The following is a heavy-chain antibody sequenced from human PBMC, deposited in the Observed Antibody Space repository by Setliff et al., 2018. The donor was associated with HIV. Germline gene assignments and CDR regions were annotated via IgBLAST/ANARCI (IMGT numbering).Heavy chain of an antibody. Sequence: GGSLRLSCAASGFTFSNAWMSWVRQVTGEGLEWVSAIGTGGDTYYADSVKGRFTISRENAKNSLYLQMNNVRAGDTAVYYCTRELNGHTSSHYYFGLDVWGQGTTVTVSS. J-gene: IGHJ6*02. V-gene: IGHV3-13*01. CDR2: IGTGGDT. CDR1: GFTFSNAW. D-gene: IGHD6-6*01. CDR3: TRELNGHTSSHYYFGLDV.